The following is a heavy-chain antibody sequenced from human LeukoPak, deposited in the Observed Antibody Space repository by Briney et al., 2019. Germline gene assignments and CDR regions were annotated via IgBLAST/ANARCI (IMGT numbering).Heavy chain of an antibody. J-gene: IGHJ5*02. Sequence: PGGSLRLSCTVSGFTVSSNSMSWVRQAPGKGLEWVSFIYSDNTHYADSVKGRFTISRDNANNSLYLQMNSLRAEDTAVYYCARDYTRTTGWFDPWGQGTLVTVSS. CDR2: IYSDNT. V-gene: IGHV3-53*01. D-gene: IGHD1-1*01. CDR1: GFTVSSNS. CDR3: ARDYTRTTGWFDP.